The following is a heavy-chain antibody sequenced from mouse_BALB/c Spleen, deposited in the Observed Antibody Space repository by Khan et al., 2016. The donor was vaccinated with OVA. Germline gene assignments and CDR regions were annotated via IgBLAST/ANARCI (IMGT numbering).Heavy chain of an antibody. J-gene: IGHJ4*01. Sequence: QVQLKQSGAELVRPGASVKLSCKTSGYIFTSYWLHWVKQRSGQGLAWIARIYPGTGSTYYNEKFKGKATLTADKSSSTAYMQLSSLKSEDSAVYCSARSDYGSTYAMDYWGQGTSVTVSS. CDR1: GYIFTSYW. CDR3: ARSDYGSTYAMDY. D-gene: IGHD1-1*01. V-gene: IGHV1-76*01. CDR2: IYPGTGST.